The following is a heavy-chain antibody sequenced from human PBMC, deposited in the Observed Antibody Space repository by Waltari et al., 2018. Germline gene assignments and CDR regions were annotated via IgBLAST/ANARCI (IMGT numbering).Heavy chain of an antibody. V-gene: IGHV3-30*01. Sequence: QVQLVESGGGVVQPGRSLRLSCAASGFTFSSYAMHWVRQAPGKGLEWVAVISYYGSNKYYADSVKGRFTISRDNSKNTLYLQMNSLRAEDTAVYYCAREPSLVVAATSYYYYYMDVWGKGTTGTVSS. D-gene: IGHD2-15*01. J-gene: IGHJ6*03. CDR2: ISYYGSNK. CDR3: AREPSLVVAATSYYYYYMDV. CDR1: GFTFSSYA.